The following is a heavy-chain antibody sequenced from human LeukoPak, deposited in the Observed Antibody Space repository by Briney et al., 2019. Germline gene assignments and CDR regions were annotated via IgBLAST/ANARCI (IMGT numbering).Heavy chain of an antibody. V-gene: IGHV1-2*02. CDR2: INPNSGGT. D-gene: IGHD4-23*01. CDR3: ARGFGGDP. CDR1: GYTFTAYY. J-gene: IGHJ5*02. Sequence: GASVKVSCKASGYTFTAYYLHWVRQAPGQGLEWMGWINPNSGGTNYAQSFQGRVSMTRDTSISTAYMELSRLTSDDTALYYCARGFGGDPWGQGTLVTVS.